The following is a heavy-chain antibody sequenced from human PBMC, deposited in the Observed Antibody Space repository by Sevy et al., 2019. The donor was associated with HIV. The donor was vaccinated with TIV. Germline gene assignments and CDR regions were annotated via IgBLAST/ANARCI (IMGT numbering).Heavy chain of an antibody. D-gene: IGHD3-16*01. CDR3: TKTHGGYYFDY. V-gene: IGHV4-59*11. J-gene: IGHJ4*02. Sequence: SETLSLTCTISGGSINDHYWSWIRQPPGKGLEWIGYFSDSGTTNYNPSLKSRVTISVDTSKNLFSLKLTSVTAADTAIYYCTKTHGGYYFDYWGQGTPVTVSS. CDR1: GGSINDHY. CDR2: FSDSGTT.